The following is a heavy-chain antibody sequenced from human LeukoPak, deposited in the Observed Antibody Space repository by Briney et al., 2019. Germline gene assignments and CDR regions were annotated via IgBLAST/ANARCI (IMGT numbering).Heavy chain of an antibody. J-gene: IGHJ4*02. CDR2: FSSHKSL. Sequence: KSGGSLGLSCIALGFSFRVYNMGWFGQAPGKGLNYSSFFSSHKSLDHGDSIEGRFTISRDNARNSLYLQISSLRAEDTAVYYCARAGRGNRRISVLGLLMSPFDSWGQGIQVTVSS. CDR3: ARAGRGNRRISVLGLLMSPFDS. V-gene: IGHV3-69-1*01. CDR1: GFSFRVYN. D-gene: IGHD1-14*01.